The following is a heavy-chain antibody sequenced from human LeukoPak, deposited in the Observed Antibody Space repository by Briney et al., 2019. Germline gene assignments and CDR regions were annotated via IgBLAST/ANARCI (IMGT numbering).Heavy chain of an antibody. CDR1: GGTFSSYA. J-gene: IGHJ1*01. CDR3: ARGRFGGYYYDSSGYYPEYFQH. V-gene: IGHV1-69*13. D-gene: IGHD3-22*01. CDR2: IIPIFGTA. Sequence: ASVKVSCKASGGTFSSYAISWVRQAPGQGLEWMGGIIPIFGTANYAQKFQGRVTITADESTSTAYMELSSLRSEDTAVYYCARGRFGGYYYDSSGYYPEYFQHWGQGTLVTVSS.